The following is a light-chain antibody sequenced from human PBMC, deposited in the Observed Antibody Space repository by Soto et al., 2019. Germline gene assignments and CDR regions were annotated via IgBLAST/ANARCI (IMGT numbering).Light chain of an antibody. V-gene: IGKV3D-20*01. J-gene: IGKJ2*01. Sequence: EVEWTQSPATLSLSPGERVTLSSGALQSVTTTSIAWYQHRPCLAPTLLVDGPHRRATGIPNRVSGGGSHLTISRQEPEDFLVYYCQLYGDSPPYPFGQGTKVEIK. CDR1: QSVTTTS. CDR2: GPH. CDR3: QLYGDSPPYP.